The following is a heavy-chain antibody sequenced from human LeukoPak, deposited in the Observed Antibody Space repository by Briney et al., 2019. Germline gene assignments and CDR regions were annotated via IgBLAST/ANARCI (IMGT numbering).Heavy chain of an antibody. D-gene: IGHD3-10*01. CDR2: IIPIFGTA. J-gene: IGHJ4*02. Sequence: SVKVSCKASGGTFSSYAISWVRQAPGQGLEWMGRIIPIFGTANYVQKFQGRVTITTDESTSTAYMELSSLRSEDTAVYYCARDMYYYGSGIPLALDYWGQGTLVTVSS. CDR1: GGTFSSYA. V-gene: IGHV1-69*05. CDR3: ARDMYYYGSGIPLALDY.